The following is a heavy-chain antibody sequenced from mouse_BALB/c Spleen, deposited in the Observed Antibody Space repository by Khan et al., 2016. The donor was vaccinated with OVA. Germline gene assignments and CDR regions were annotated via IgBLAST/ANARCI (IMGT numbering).Heavy chain of an antibody. D-gene: IGHD1-1*02. J-gene: IGHJ1*01. CDR2: INTYTGEP. CDR1: GYTLTNYG. CDR3: ASGGYWYFDV. Sequence: QIQLVQSGPELKKPGETVKISCKASGYTLTNYGMNWVKQAPGEGLKWMGWINTYTGEPTYADDFKGRFAFSLETSASTVYLQISNLKNEDTASYFCASGGYWYFDVWGAGTTVTVSS. V-gene: IGHV9-3-1*01.